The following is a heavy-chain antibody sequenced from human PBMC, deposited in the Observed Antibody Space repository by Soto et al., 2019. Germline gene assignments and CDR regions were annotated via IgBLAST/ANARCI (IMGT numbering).Heavy chain of an antibody. CDR2: IYYSGST. V-gene: IGHV4-59*01. Sequence: PLETLSLTCTVSGGSISSYYWSWIRQHPGKGLEWIGYIYYSGSTNYNPSLKSRVTISVDTSKNQFSLKLSSVTAADTAVYYCARDTYYYGSGSYGMDVWGQGTTVTVSS. CDR3: ARDTYYYGSGSYGMDV. J-gene: IGHJ6*02. D-gene: IGHD3-10*01. CDR1: GGSISSYY.